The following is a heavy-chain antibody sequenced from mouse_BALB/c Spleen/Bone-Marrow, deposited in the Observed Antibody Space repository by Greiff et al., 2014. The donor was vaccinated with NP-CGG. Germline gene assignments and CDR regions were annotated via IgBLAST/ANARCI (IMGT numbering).Heavy chain of an antibody. CDR3: ARRITTARAMDY. V-gene: IGHV1-54*01. Sequence: QVQLQQSGAELVRPGTSVKVSCKASGYAFTNYLIEWVKQRPGQGLEWIGVINPGSGGTNYNEKFKGKATLTADKSSSTAYMQLSSLTSDDPAVYFCARRITTARAMDYWGQGTSVTVSS. CDR1: GYAFTNYL. J-gene: IGHJ4*01. CDR2: INPGSGGT. D-gene: IGHD1-2*01.